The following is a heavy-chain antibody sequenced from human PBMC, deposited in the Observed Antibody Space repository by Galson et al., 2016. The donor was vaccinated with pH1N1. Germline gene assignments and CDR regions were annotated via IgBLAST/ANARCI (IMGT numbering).Heavy chain of an antibody. Sequence: PALVKPPQTVTLTCVFSGFSLPTTGEGVGWIRQPPGKALEWLAIIYWNDDERYSPSLENRLTISKDTSKNQVVLTMTNMDPVDTATYYCAHNSWITVSRYNAFDIWGQGTMVTVSS. CDR1: GFSLPTTGEG. CDR3: AHNSWITVSRYNAFDI. D-gene: IGHD2-2*02. J-gene: IGHJ3*02. V-gene: IGHV2-5*01. CDR2: IYWNDDE.